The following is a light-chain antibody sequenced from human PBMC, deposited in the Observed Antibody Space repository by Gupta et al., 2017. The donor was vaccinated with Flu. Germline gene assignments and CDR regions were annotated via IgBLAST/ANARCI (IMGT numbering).Light chain of an antibody. CDR3: SAYTSSSTAVV. CDR1: GSEVRAYDD. CDR2: TVT. V-gene: IGLV2-14*03. Sequence: TIPAQGTGSEVRAYDDVSCYQYHPGRAPNIMIYTVTSRPVGVSNRVSGYQAGPADALTIMGHEAEDEADYYCSAYTSSSTAVVFGGGTKLTVL. J-gene: IGLJ2*01.